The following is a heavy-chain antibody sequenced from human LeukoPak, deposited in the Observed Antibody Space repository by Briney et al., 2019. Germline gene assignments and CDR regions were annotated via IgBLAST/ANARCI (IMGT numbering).Heavy chain of an antibody. D-gene: IGHD5-24*01. CDR3: ARGYGDGYNPNFDY. CDR2: IIPIFGTA. Sequence: SVKVSCKASGGTFSSYAISWVRQAPGQGLEWMGGIIPIFGTANYAQKFQGRVTITADESTSTAYMELSSLRSEDTAVYYCARGYGDGYNPNFDYWGQGTLVTVSS. V-gene: IGHV1-69*13. J-gene: IGHJ4*02. CDR1: GGTFSSYA.